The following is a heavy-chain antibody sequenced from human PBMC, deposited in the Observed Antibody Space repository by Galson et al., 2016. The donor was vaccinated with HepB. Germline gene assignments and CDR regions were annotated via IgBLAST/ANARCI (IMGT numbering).Heavy chain of an antibody. V-gene: IGHV5-51*01. CDR1: GFYFTNYW. D-gene: IGHD6-19*01. CDR3: ARQTDGSGWYYLY. CDR2: ISPGDSTT. J-gene: IGHJ4*02. Sequence: QSGAEVKKPGESLRISCQGSGFYFTNYWIGWVRQMPGQGLEWMGIISPGDSTTRYSPSFQGQVTISADKSINTAYLQWNTLKASDTAMYYCARQTDGSGWYYLYWGQGTLVTVSS.